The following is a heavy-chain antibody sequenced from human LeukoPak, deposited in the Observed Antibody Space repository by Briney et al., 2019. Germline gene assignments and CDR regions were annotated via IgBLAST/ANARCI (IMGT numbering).Heavy chain of an antibody. J-gene: IGHJ4*02. CDR1: GGTFSSYA. D-gene: IGHD1-26*01. V-gene: IGHV1-69*13. CDR3: ARADAGGGSTDFDY. Sequence: SVKVSCKASGGTFSSYAISWVRQAPGQGLEWMGGIIPIFGTANYAQKFQGRVTFTADESTSTAYMELSSLRSEDTAVYYCARADAGGGSTDFDYWGQGTLVTVSS. CDR2: IIPIFGTA.